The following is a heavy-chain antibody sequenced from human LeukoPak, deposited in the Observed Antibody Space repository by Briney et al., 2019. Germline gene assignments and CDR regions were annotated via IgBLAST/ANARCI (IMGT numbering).Heavy chain of an antibody. CDR2: INHSGST. CDR1: GGSFSGYY. V-gene: IGHV4-34*01. CDR3: ARGPITMVRGVMGY. D-gene: IGHD3-10*01. Sequence: PETLSLTCAVYGGSFSGYYWSWIRQPPGKGLEWIGEINHSGSTNYNPSLKSRVTISVDTSKNQFSLKLSSVTAADTAVYYCARGPITMVRGVMGYWGQGTLVTVSS. J-gene: IGHJ4*02.